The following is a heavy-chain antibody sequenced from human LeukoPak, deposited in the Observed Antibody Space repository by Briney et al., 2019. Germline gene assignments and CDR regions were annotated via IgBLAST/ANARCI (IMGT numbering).Heavy chain of an antibody. Sequence: PGGSLRLSCAASGFTFSSYSMNWVRQAPGKGLEWVSYISSSSSTIYYADSVKGRFTISRDNAKNSLYLQMNSLRAEDTAVYYCARGYSSSWTSGYYGMDVWGQGTTVTVSS. J-gene: IGHJ6*02. CDR1: GFTFSSYS. CDR3: ARGYSSSWTSGYYGMDV. CDR2: ISSSSSTI. D-gene: IGHD6-13*01. V-gene: IGHV3-48*04.